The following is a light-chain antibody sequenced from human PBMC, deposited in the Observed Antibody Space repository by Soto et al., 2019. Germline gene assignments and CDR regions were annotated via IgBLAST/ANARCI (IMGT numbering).Light chain of an antibody. CDR3: CSFAGGATFV. CDR2: GAS. V-gene: IGLV2-23*02. Sequence: QSVLTQPASVSGSPGQSITISCTGTSNDIGGYNLVSWYQQHPGKAPKLIIYGASERPSGVSDRFSGSRSGNTASLTISTLQAEDEADYSCCSFAGGATFVFGGGTKLTVL. CDR1: SNDIGGYNL. J-gene: IGLJ2*01.